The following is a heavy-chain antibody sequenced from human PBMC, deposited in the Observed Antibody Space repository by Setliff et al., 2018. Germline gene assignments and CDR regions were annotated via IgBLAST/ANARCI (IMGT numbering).Heavy chain of an antibody. J-gene: IGHJ3*01. D-gene: IGHD1-26*01. CDR1: GGSISSYY. V-gene: IGHV4-4*07. CDR3: AREVGTSTSSDAFDV. CDR2: IYIGGSA. Sequence: PSETLSLTCTVSGGSISSYYWSWIRQPAGKGLEWIGHIYIGGSAYYNPSLXXXVTMSVDTSKNQFSLHLTSVTAADTAVYYCAREVGTSTSSDAFDVWGQGMMVTVS.